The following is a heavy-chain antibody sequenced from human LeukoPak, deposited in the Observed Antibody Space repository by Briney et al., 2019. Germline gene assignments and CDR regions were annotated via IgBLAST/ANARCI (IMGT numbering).Heavy chain of an antibody. CDR2: IGGSGVDT. V-gene: IGHV3-23*01. D-gene: IGHD1-26*01. CDR1: GFTFSNYA. J-gene: IGHJ3*01. CDR3: GGDPNGKYMGAFDF. Sequence: VGSLRLSRTASGFTFSNYALTWVRPAPGRGLAWVSSIGGSGVDTRYADSVRGRFTISRDNSRNTLYLTMDSLRAEDTAVYFCGGDPNGKYMGAFDFWGQGTMVTVSS.